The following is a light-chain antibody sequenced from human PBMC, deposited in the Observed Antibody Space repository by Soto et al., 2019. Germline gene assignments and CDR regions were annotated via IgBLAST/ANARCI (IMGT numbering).Light chain of an antibody. CDR1: QDFSNF. J-gene: IGKJ4*01. CDR3: YQYFSTPLT. V-gene: IGKV1-9*01. Sequence: DIQLTQSPSFLSASIGDRVTITCRASQDFSNFLAWYQQKPGRAPKLLMYDASTLQSGVPSRFSGSGSGTEFTLTISSLQAEDVAVYYCYQYFSTPLTFGGGTKVDIK. CDR2: DAS.